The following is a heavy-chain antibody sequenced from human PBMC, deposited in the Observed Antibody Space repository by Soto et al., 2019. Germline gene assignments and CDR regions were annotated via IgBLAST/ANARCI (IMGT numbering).Heavy chain of an antibody. CDR1: GGTFSSYT. V-gene: IGHV1-69*04. D-gene: IGHD3-10*01. CDR2: IIPILGIA. CDR3: AREVLLWFGELLWYYYYGMDV. J-gene: IGHJ6*02. Sequence: GASVKVSCKASGGTFSSYTISWVRQAPGQGLEWMGRIIPILGIANYAQKFQGRVTITADKSTSTAYMELSSLRSEDTAVYYCAREVLLWFGELLWYYYYGMDVWGQGTTVTVSS.